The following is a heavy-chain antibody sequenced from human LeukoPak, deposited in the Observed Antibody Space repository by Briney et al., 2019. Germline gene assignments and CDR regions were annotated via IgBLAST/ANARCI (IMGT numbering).Heavy chain of an antibody. D-gene: IGHD6-6*01. CDR3: ATDRSIAARPDAFDI. Sequence: ASVKVSCKVSGYTLTELSMHWVRQAPGKGLEWMGGFDPEDGETIYAQKFQGRVTMTEDTSTDTAYMELSSLRSEDTAVYYCATDRSIAARPDAFDIWGQGTMVTVSS. J-gene: IGHJ3*02. CDR2: FDPEDGET. V-gene: IGHV1-24*01. CDR1: GYTLTELS.